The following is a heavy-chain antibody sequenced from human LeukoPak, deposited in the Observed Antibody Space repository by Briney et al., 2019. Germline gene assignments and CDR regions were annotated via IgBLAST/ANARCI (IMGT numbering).Heavy chain of an antibody. V-gene: IGHV3-66*04. D-gene: IGHD4-23*01. J-gene: IGHJ4*02. CDR2: IYSGGSI. CDR3: ARPPYGGVDY. Sequence: GGSLRLSCAASGLTVSSYMSWVRQAPGKGLEWVSVIYSGGSIYYADSVKDRFTISRDKSKNTLYLQMNSLRAEDTAVYYCARPPYGGVDYWGQGTLVTVSS. CDR1: GLTVSSY.